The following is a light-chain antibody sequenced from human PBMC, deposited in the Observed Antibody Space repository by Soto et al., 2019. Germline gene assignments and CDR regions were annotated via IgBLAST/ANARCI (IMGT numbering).Light chain of an antibody. Sequence: EIVLTQSPGTLSLSPGERATLSCRASQSVSSSYLAWYQQKPGRAPRLLIYGASSRATGIPDRFSGSGSGTDFTLTISRLEPEDFAVYYCQQYGSSLWTFGQETKVDIK. V-gene: IGKV3-20*01. CDR3: QQYGSSLWT. CDR2: GAS. J-gene: IGKJ1*01. CDR1: QSVSSSY.